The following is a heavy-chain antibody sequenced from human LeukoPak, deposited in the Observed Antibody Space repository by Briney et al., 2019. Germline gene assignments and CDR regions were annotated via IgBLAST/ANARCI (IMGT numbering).Heavy chain of an antibody. J-gene: IGHJ4*02. CDR1: GLTFSGQW. Sequence: PGGSLRLSCAASGLTFSGQWMNWVRQAPGQGLEWVANIKYDGSEEYYADSVKGRFTISRDNAKNSLSLQMNNVRAGDTAIYYCAYTNHLTYWGQGTLVTVSS. D-gene: IGHD3-16*01. CDR3: AYTNHLTY. CDR2: IKYDGSEE. V-gene: IGHV3-7*01.